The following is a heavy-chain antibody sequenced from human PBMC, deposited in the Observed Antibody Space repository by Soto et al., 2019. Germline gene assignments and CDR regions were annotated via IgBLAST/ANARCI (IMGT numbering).Heavy chain of an antibody. V-gene: IGHV3-23*01. CDR1: GFIFSTYA. CDR3: AHPRGYGVFDAVDI. J-gene: IGHJ3*02. D-gene: IGHD4-17*01. CDR2: ISNSGDST. Sequence: PGGSLRLSCTASGFIFSTYAMNWVRQAPGKGLEWVSAISNSGDSTYYAESVRGRFTISRDNSINTLYLHLRSLRPEDTAVYYCAHPRGYGVFDAVDIWGQGTMVTVS.